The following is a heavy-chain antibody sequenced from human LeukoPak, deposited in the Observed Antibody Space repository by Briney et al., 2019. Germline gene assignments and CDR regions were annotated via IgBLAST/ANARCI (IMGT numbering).Heavy chain of an antibody. D-gene: IGHD2-15*01. V-gene: IGHV3-53*01. CDR1: GFTVSSNY. Sequence: GGPLRLSCAASGFTVSSNYMSWVRQAPGKGLEGVSVIYSGGSTYYADSVKGRFAISRDNSKNTLYLQMNSLRAEDTAVYYCARVLRYCSGGNCYSGGLGYMDVWGKGTTVTISS. CDR2: IYSGGST. CDR3: ARVLRYCSGGNCYSGGLGYMDV. J-gene: IGHJ6*03.